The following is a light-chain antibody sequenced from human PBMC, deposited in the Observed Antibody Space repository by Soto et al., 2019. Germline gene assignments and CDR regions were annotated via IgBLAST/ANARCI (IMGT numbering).Light chain of an antibody. CDR1: QSVIAS. J-gene: IGKJ4*01. CDR3: DHCSAGRR. V-gene: IGKV3-15*01. CDR2: GAS. Sequence: EIVMTQSPATLSVSPGERATLSCRASQSVIASLAWYQQRPGQAPRLLIYGASTRATGIPARFSGSGSGTEFTLTCRDREYADVAPYYEDHCSAGRRFGGGTKVDIK.